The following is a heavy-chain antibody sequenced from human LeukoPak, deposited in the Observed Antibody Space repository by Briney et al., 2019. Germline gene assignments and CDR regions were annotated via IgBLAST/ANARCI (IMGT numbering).Heavy chain of an antibody. CDR3: ARDQGGYNYGRGYFDY. Sequence: PGGSLRLSCAASGFTFSRYSMNWVRQAPGKGLEWVSYISDSGNTIHYADSVEGRFTISRDNAKNSFFLQMNSLRVEDTSVFYCARDQGGYNYGRGYFDYWGRGTLVTVSS. D-gene: IGHD5-24*01. V-gene: IGHV3-48*01. CDR1: GFTFSRYS. J-gene: IGHJ4*02. CDR2: ISDSGNTI.